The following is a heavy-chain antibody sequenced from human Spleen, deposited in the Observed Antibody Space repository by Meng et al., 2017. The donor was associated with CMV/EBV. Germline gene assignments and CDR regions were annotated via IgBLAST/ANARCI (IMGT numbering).Heavy chain of an antibody. Sequence: SVKVSCKASGFTFTSSAVQWVRQARGQRLEWIGWIVVGSGNTNYAQKFQERVIITRDMSTNTGYIELSSLRSEDTAVYYCAADPLARIAAAGVWGQGTTVTVSS. V-gene: IGHV1-58*01. CDR1: GFTFTSSA. CDR2: IVVGSGNT. CDR3: AADPLARIAAAGV. J-gene: IGHJ6*02. D-gene: IGHD6-13*01.